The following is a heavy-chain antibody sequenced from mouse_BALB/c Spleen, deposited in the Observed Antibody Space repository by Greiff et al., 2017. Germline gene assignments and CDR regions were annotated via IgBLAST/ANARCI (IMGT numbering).Heavy chain of an antibody. D-gene: IGHD2-1*01. J-gene: IGHJ2*01. CDR3: ARRPYGNFDY. CDR2: ISSGGSYT. CDR1: GFTFSSYA. Sequence: EVMLVESGGGLVKPGGSLKLSCAASGFTFSSYAMSWVRQCLAKRLVWVVEISSGGSYTYYPDTVTGRFTISRDNAKNTLYLEMSSLRSEDTAMYYCARRPYGNFDYWGQGTTLTVSS. V-gene: IGHV5-9-4*01.